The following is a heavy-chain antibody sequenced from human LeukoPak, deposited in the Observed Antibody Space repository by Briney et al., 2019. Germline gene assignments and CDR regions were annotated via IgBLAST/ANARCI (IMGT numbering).Heavy chain of an antibody. CDR1: GGSISSSNYY. CDR3: GKGYYGMDV. Sequence: PSETLSLTCTVSGGSISSSNYYWGWIRQPPGKGLECLGSIYYSGSTYYNPSLKSRVTISIDTSQNQFSLKLSSVTAADTAVYYCGKGYYGMDVWGRGTTVIVSS. V-gene: IGHV4-39*01. J-gene: IGHJ6*02. CDR2: IYYSGST.